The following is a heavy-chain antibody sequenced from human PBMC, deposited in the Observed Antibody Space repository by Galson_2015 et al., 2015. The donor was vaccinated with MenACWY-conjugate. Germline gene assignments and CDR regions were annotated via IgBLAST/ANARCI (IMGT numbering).Heavy chain of an antibody. V-gene: IGHV3-53*01. Sequence: SLRLSCAATGFTVNSNYMSWVRQAPGKGLECVSVIYAGGSTYYTDSVKGRFTVSRDNSNNTVHLQMNSLRAEDTAVYYCARAISLRGSGHFPPDYMDVWGKGTTVTVSS. CDR2: IYAGGST. D-gene: IGHD3-10*01. CDR3: ARAISLRGSGHFPPDYMDV. J-gene: IGHJ6*03. CDR1: GFTVNSNY.